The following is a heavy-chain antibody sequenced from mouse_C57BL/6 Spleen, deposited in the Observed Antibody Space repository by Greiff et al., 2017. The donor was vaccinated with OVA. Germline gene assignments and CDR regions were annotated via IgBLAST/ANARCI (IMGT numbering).Heavy chain of an antibody. CDR1: GYTFTSYG. V-gene: IGHV1-81*01. CDR3: ARGGITYYFDY. Sequence: VQLQESGAELARPGASVKLSCKASGYTFTSYGISWVKQRTGQGLEWIGEIYPRSGNTYYNEKFKGKATLTADKSSSTAYMELRSLTSEDSAVYFCARGGITYYFDYWGQGTTLTVSS. CDR2: IYPRSGNT. D-gene: IGHD2-4*01. J-gene: IGHJ2*01.